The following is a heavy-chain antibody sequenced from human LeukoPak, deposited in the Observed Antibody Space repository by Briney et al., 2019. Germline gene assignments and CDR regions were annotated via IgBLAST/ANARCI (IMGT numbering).Heavy chain of an antibody. CDR2: ISSSSSTI. J-gene: IGHJ4*02. CDR3: AKDMRSIAAAGPFDY. Sequence: GGSLRLSCAASGFTFSTYAMSWVRQAPGKGLEWVSYISSSSSTIYYADSVKGRFTISRDNAKNSLYLQMNSLRTEDTALYYCAKDMRSIAAAGPFDYWGQGTLVTVSS. V-gene: IGHV3-48*01. CDR1: GFTFSTYA. D-gene: IGHD6-13*01.